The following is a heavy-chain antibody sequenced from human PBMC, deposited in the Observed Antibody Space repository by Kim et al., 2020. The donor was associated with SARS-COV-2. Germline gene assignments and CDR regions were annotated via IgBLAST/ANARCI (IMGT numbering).Heavy chain of an antibody. J-gene: IGHJ4*02. CDR3: AKGNIGYYYDL. CDR1: GFTFSSFA. Sequence: GGSLRLSCAASGFTFSSFAMSWVRQAPGKGLEWVSAISESGGVTYYADSVKGRFTFSRDNSQNTLYLQMRSLRADDTAVYYCAKGNIGYYYDLWGQGTLV. D-gene: IGHD3-22*01. V-gene: IGHV3-23*01. CDR2: ISESGGVT.